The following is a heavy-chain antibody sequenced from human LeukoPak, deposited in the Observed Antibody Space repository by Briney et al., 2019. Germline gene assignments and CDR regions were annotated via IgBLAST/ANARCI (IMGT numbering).Heavy chain of an antibody. V-gene: IGHV1-2*02. CDR1: GYTFTGYY. CDR2: INPNSGGT. Sequence: ASVKVSCKASGYTFTGYYMHWVRQAPGQGLEWMGWINPNSGGTNYAQKFQGRVTMTRDTSISTAYMELSRLRSDDTAVYYCARDPYYYDSSGYYYYMDVWGKGTTVTVSS. CDR3: ARDPYYYDSSGYYYYMDV. D-gene: IGHD3-22*01. J-gene: IGHJ6*03.